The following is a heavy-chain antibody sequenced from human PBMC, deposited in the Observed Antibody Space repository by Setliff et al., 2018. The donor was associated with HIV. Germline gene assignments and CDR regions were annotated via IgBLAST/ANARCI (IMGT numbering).Heavy chain of an antibody. Sequence: PGGSLRLSCAASGFTFGNFWMHWVRQAPGKGLEWVASISPDGTRNHCVSSVKGRFTASRDNAKSSLYLQMNSLRAEDTAVYFCARVLLITNAVYGVVSNRFDPWGRGSQVTVSS. CDR1: GFTFGNFW. D-gene: IGHD3-3*01. J-gene: IGHJ5*02. CDR3: ARVLLITNAVYGVVSNRFDP. V-gene: IGHV3-7*03. CDR2: ISPDGTRN.